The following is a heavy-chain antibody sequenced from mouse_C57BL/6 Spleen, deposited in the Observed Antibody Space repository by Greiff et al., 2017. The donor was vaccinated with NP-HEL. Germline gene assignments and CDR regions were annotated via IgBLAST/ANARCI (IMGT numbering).Heavy chain of an antibody. CDR1: GYTFTDYY. D-gene: IGHD1-1*01. J-gene: IGHJ3*01. CDR3: ARTGGSSEAWFAY. V-gene: IGHV1-26*01. Sequence: EVQLQQSGPELVKPGASVKISCKASGYTFTDYYMNWVKQSHGKSLEWIGDINPNNGGTSYNQKFKGKATLTVDKSSSTAYMELRSLTSEDSAVYYCARTGGSSEAWFAYWGQGTLVTVSA. CDR2: INPNNGGT.